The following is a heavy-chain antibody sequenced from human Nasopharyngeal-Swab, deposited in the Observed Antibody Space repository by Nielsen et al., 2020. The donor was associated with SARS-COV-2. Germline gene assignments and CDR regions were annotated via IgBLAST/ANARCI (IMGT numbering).Heavy chain of an antibody. J-gene: IGHJ3*02. D-gene: IGHD3-22*01. CDR2: IYYSGST. Sequence: SETLSLTCTVSGGSISSGDYYWSWIRQPPGKGLEWIGYIYYSGSTYYNPSFKSRVTISVDTSKNQFSLKLSSMTAADTAVYYCASTYYYDSSGYGDAFDIWGQGTMVTVSS. V-gene: IGHV4-30-4*01. CDR1: GGSISSGDYY. CDR3: ASTYYYDSSGYGDAFDI.